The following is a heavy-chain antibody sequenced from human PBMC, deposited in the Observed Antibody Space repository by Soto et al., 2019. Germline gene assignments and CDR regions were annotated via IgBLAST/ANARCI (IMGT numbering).Heavy chain of an antibody. V-gene: IGHV3-11*01. CDR2: ISSGGNTI. CDR1: GLTFSDYY. J-gene: IGHJ6*02. D-gene: IGHD3-3*01. Sequence: GGSLRLSCAASGLTFSDYYMTWIRQAPGKGLQWVSYISSGGNTIYYADSVKGRFTISRDNAKNSLYLQMNSLRVEDTAVYYCVSQPEIFRFLQFSPHHSYGMDVWGQGTTVTVSS. CDR3: VSQPEIFRFLQFSPHHSYGMDV.